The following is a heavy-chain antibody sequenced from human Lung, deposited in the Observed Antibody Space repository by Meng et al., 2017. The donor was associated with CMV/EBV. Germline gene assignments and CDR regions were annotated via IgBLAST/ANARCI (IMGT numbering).Heavy chain of an antibody. Sequence: SETLSLXCAVYGGSLNGYYWSWIRQPPGKGLEWIAEINYSGTTNYSPSLKSRVTISLHSSKNQFSLNLNSVTAADTAVYYCARAYCSSTSCPGGYWGQGSLVTVSS. D-gene: IGHD2-2*01. J-gene: IGHJ4*02. CDR2: INYSGTT. CDR1: GGSLNGYY. V-gene: IGHV4-34*01. CDR3: ARAYCSSTSCPGGY.